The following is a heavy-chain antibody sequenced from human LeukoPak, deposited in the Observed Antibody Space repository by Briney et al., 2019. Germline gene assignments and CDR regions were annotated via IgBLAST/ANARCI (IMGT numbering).Heavy chain of an antibody. CDR3: AKASHYDFWSGANRYMDV. D-gene: IGHD3-3*01. V-gene: IGHV1-69*05. Sequence: SVKVSCKASGGTFSSYAISWVRQAPGQGLEWMGGIIPIFGTANYAQKFQGRVTITTDESTSTAYMELSSLRSEDTALYYCAKASHYDFWSGANRYMDVWGKGTTVTVSS. CDR1: GGTFSSYA. CDR2: IIPIFGTA. J-gene: IGHJ6*03.